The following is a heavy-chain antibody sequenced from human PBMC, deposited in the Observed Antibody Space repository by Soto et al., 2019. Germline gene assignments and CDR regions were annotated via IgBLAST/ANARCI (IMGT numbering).Heavy chain of an antibody. CDR2: IYPGDSDT. D-gene: IGHD6-19*01. V-gene: IGHV5-51*01. Sequence: PGESLKISCKGSGYSFTSYWIGWVRQMPGKGLEWMGIIYPGDSDTRYSPSFQGQVTISADKSISTAYLQWSSLKASDTAMYYCARHVVSSGWHYSNYYYGMDVWGQGTTVTVLL. CDR3: ARHVVSSGWHYSNYYYGMDV. CDR1: GYSFTSYW. J-gene: IGHJ6*02.